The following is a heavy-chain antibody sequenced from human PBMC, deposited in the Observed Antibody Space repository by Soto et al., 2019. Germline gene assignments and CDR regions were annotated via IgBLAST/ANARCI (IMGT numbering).Heavy chain of an antibody. CDR2: IDWDDDK. CDR1: GFSLSTSGMC. J-gene: IGHJ6*02. D-gene: IGHD3-9*01. V-gene: IGHV2-70*01. CDR3: ARIQGSLRYSYGMDV. Sequence: ESGPTLVNPTQTLTLTCTFSGFSLSTSGMCVSWIRQPPGKALEWLALIDWDDDKYYSTSLKTRLTISKDTSKNQVVLTMTNMDPVDTATYYCARIQGSLRYSYGMDVWGQGTTVTVSS.